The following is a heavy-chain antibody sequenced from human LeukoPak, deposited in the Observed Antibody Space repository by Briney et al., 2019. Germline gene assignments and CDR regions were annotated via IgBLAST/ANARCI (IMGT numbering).Heavy chain of an antibody. J-gene: IGHJ5*02. CDR2: IYYTGST. CDR3: ATNAGDGDNWFDP. Sequence: SETLSLTCTVSGGSLSSYYWSWIRQPPGKGLEWIGYIYYTGSTNYNPSLQSRVAISVDTSKNRFSLNLSSVTAADTAVYYCATNAGDGDNWFDPWGQGTLVTVSS. CDR1: GGSLSSYY. V-gene: IGHV4-59*01. D-gene: IGHD4-17*01.